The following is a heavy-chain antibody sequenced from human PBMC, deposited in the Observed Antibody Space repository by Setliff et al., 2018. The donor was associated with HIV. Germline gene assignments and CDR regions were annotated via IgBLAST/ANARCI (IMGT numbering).Heavy chain of an antibody. V-gene: IGHV4-31*03. CDR1: GGSIGSGGSY. CDR3: AGARITIFGVIIIPVDFDY. J-gene: IGHJ4*02. D-gene: IGHD3-3*01. Sequence: PSETLSLTCTVSGGSIGSGGSYWSWIRQHPGKGLEWIGNIFYNGSTYYNPSLKSRVTITVDTSKNQFSLKLSSVTAADTAVYYCAGARITIFGVIIIPVDFDYWGQGTLVTVSS. CDR2: IFYNGST.